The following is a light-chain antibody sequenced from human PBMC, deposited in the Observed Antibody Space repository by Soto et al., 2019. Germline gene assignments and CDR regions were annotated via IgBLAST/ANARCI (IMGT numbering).Light chain of an antibody. Sequence: EIVMTQSPVSLSVSPGERATLSCRASQSVSSNLAWFQQKPGQAPRILIYGASTRATGIPARFSGSGSGTEFTLTITGLQSEDFAVYYCQQYNSWPLTFGGGTKVEIK. CDR1: QSVSSN. J-gene: IGKJ4*01. CDR3: QQYNSWPLT. CDR2: GAS. V-gene: IGKV3-15*01.